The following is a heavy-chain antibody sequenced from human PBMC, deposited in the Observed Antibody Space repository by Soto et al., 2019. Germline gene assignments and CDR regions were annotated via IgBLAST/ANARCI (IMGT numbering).Heavy chain of an antibody. Sequence: KTSETLSLTCTVSGGSISSDANFWSWIRQLPGRGLEWIGYISYTGRTYCTPSLNSRLTISLDTSKNLFSLRLSAVTAADTAVYFCARGSFSSSSSWFDPWGQGTLVTVSS. J-gene: IGHJ5*02. CDR1: GGSISSDANF. CDR3: ARGSFSSSSSWFDP. CDR2: ISYTGRT. V-gene: IGHV4-31*03. D-gene: IGHD6-6*01.